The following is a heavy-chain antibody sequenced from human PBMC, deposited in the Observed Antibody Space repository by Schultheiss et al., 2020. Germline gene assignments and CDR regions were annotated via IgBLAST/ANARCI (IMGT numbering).Heavy chain of an antibody. J-gene: IGHJ6*02. CDR2: IYSGDNT. CDR3: ARSHSGNYHYYYYGMDV. Sequence: GGSLRLSCAASGFTVGSNYMSWVRQAPGKGLEWVSVIYSGDNTYYADSVKGRFTISRDNSKNTLFLQMNSLRAEDTAVYYCARSHSGNYHYYYYGMDVWGQGTTVTVSS. CDR1: GFTVGSNY. V-gene: IGHV3-53*01. D-gene: IGHD1-26*01.